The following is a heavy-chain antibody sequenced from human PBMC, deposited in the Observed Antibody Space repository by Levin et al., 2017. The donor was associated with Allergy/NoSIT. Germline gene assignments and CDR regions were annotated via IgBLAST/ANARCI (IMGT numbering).Heavy chain of an antibody. J-gene: IGHJ4*02. CDR3: SRDSYGFFPGADTFDD. D-gene: IGHD5-18*01. Sequence: KAGGSLRLSCSTSGFTFGDYSMSWFRQAPGKGLEWVGFISNKVYGGTTEYAASVKGRFTISRDDSKSIAYLQMNSLKIEDTAMYYCSRDSYGFFPGADTFDDWGQGTLVTVSS. CDR2: ISNKVYGGTT. CDR1: GFTFGDYS. V-gene: IGHV3-49*05.